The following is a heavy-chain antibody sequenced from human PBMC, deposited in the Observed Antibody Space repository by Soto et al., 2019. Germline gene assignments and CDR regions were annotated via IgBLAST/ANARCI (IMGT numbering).Heavy chain of an antibody. Sequence: ASVKVSCKASGYTFTSYGISWVRKAPGQGLEWMGWISAYNGNTNYAQKLQGRVTMTTDTSTSTAYMELRSLRSDDTAVYYCARPLGYYDSSGYFDYWGQGTLVTVSS. CDR3: ARPLGYYDSSGYFDY. D-gene: IGHD3-22*01. J-gene: IGHJ4*02. CDR2: ISAYNGNT. CDR1: GYTFTSYG. V-gene: IGHV1-18*01.